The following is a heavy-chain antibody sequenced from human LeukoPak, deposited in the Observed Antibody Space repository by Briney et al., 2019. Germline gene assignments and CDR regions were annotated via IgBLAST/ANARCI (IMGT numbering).Heavy chain of an antibody. D-gene: IGHD1-26*01. CDR3: ARNPSKWELLGFDY. Sequence: SETLSLTCTVSGGSISSGDYYWSWIRQPPGKGLERIGYIYYSGSTYYNPSLKSRVTISVDTSKNQFSLKLSSVTATDTAVYYCARNPSKWELLGFDYWGQGTLVTVSS. V-gene: IGHV4-30-4*01. J-gene: IGHJ4*02. CDR2: IYYSGST. CDR1: GGSISSGDYY.